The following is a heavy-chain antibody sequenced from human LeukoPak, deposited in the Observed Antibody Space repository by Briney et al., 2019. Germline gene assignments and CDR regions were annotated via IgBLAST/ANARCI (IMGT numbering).Heavy chain of an antibody. CDR1: GFTFSSYW. J-gene: IGHJ4*02. CDR3: AKTTVGYSSGRYPGWPADC. D-gene: IGHD6-19*01. V-gene: IGHV3-23*01. CDR2: ICGSGGCT. Sequence: PGGSLRLSCVASGFTFSSYWMHWVRQAPGKGLEWVSGICGSGGCTYYADSVKGRFTISRDNSKNTVYLQMNSLTADDTAVCYCAKTTVGYSSGRYPGWPADCWGQGTLVTVSS.